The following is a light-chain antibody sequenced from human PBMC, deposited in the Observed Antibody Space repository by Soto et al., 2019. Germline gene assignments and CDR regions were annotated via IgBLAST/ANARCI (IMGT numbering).Light chain of an antibody. J-gene: IGLJ3*02. CDR3: RSYDSSLSAWV. V-gene: IGLV1-40*01. Sequence: QSVLTQPPSVSGAPGQRVTISCTGSSSNIGAGHDVHWYQQLPGTAPKLLIYGNSNRPSGVPDRFSGSKSGTSASLAITGLRAEDEADYYCRSYDSSLSAWVFGGGTQLTVL. CDR2: GNS. CDR1: SSNIGAGHD.